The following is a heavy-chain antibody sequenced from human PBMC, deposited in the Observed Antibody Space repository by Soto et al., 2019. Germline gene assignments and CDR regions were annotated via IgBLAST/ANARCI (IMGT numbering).Heavy chain of an antibody. V-gene: IGHV1-3*01. CDR1: GYTFTSYA. D-gene: IGHD1-1*01. Sequence: ASVKVSCKASGYTFTSYAMHWVRQAPGQRLEWMGWINAGNGNTKYSQKFQGRVTITRDTSASTAYMELSSLRSEDTAVYYCARAFAGTTRRGAFDIWGQGTMVTV. CDR3: ARAFAGTTRRGAFDI. CDR2: INAGNGNT. J-gene: IGHJ3*02.